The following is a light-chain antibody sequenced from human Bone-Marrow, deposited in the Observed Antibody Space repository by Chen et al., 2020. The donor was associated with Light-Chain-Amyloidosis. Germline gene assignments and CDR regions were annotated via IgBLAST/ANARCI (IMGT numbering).Light chain of an antibody. CDR1: SGSVSTNYY. Sequence: QTVVTQEPSFSVSPGGTVTLTCGLSSGSVSTNYYPAWYQQTPGQAPRTLIYSPHTRSSVVPDRFSGSILGNKAALCITGAQADDESDYYCVLYVGSGIWVFGGGTKLTVL. CDR2: SPH. J-gene: IGLJ3*02. CDR3: VLYVGSGIWV. V-gene: IGLV8-61*01.